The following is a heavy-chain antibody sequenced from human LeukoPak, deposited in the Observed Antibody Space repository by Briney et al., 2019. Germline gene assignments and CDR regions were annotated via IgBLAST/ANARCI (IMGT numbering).Heavy chain of an antibody. D-gene: IGHD3-9*01. Sequence: GASVKVSRKASGYTFTGYYMHWVRQAPGQGLEWMGRINPNSGGTNYAQKFQGRVTMTRDTSISTAYMELSRLRSDDTAVYYCARDLKGSLTGYPDPWGQGTLVTVSS. CDR3: ARDLKGSLTGYPDP. J-gene: IGHJ5*02. V-gene: IGHV1-2*06. CDR2: INPNSGGT. CDR1: GYTFTGYY.